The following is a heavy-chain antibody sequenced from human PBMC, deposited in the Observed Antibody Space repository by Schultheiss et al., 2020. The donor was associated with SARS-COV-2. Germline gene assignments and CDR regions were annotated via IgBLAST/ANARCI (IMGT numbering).Heavy chain of an antibody. CDR3: ARVRVNSLFGYYYYMDV. Sequence: SETLSLTCTVSGGSISSYYWSWIRQPAGKGLEWIGRIYTSGSTNYNPSLKSRVTISVDTSKNQFSLKLSSVTAADTAVYYCARVRVNSLFGYYYYMDVWGKGTTVTVSS. CDR1: GGSISSYY. D-gene: IGHD2-21*01. J-gene: IGHJ6*03. V-gene: IGHV4-4*07. CDR2: IYTSGST.